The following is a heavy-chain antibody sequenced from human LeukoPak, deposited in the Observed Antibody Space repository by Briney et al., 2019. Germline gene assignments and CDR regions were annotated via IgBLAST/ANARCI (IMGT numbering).Heavy chain of an antibody. CDR2: IYSGGST. CDR1: GFTVSSNY. Sequence: TGGSLRLSCAASGFTVSSNYMSWVRQAPGKGLEWVSVIYSGGSTYYADSVKGRFTISRDNSKNTLYLQMNSLRADDTAVYYCARIYPRLVAAGNWGQGTLVTVSS. CDR3: ARIYPRLVAAGN. J-gene: IGHJ4*02. D-gene: IGHD6-13*01. V-gene: IGHV3-66*01.